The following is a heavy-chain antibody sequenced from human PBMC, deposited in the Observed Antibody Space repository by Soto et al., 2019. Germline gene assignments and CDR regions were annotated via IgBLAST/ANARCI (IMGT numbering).Heavy chain of an antibody. CDR3: AGGVTDATRGDH. D-gene: IGHD2-21*02. CDR1: GGTFTSYT. J-gene: IGHJ4*02. CDR2: IIPILDTA. V-gene: IGHV1-69*08. Sequence: QVQLVQSGAEVKKPGSSVKVSCKASGGTFTSYTINWVRQAPGQGLEWMGRIIPILDTANYAQKFQGRVTVTADKSTGTAFMAVTSLRSEDTAVYYCAGGVTDATRGDHWGQGTLVTVSS.